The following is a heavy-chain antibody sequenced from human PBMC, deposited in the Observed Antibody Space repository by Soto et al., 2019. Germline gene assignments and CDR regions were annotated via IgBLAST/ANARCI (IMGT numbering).Heavy chain of an antibody. V-gene: IGHV3-33*01. J-gene: IGHJ2*01. CDR1: GFTFSSYG. CDR2: IWYDGSNK. CDR3: ARKAVSSSCQDWCWYFDL. D-gene: IGHD6-13*01. Sequence: QVQLVESGGGVVQPGRSLRLSCAASGFTFSSYGMHWVRQAPGKGLEWVAVIWYDGSNKYYADSVKGRFTISRDNSKNTLYLQMNSLRAEDTAVYYCARKAVSSSCQDWCWYFDLWGRGTLVTVSS.